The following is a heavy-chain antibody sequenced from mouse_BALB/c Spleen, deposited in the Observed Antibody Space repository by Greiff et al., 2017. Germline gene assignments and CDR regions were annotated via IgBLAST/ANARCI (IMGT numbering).Heavy chain of an antibody. V-gene: IGHV14-3*02. CDR2: IDPANGNT. Sequence: EVKLMESGAELVKPGASVKLSCTASGFNIKDTYMHWVKQRPEQGLEWIGRIDPANGNTKYDPKFQGKATITADTSSNTAYLQLSSLTSEDTAVYYCASGHYYGSSYAMDYWGQGTSVTVSS. CDR1: GFNIKDTY. J-gene: IGHJ4*01. CDR3: ASGHYYGSSYAMDY. D-gene: IGHD1-2*01.